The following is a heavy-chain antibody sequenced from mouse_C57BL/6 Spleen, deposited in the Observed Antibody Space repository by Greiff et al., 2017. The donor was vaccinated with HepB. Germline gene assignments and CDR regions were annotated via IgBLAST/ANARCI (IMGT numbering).Heavy chain of an antibody. CDR1: GFTFSDYG. CDR2: ISSGSSTI. CDR3: AGLLWLRRGKAYYAMDY. D-gene: IGHD2-2*01. J-gene: IGHJ4*01. V-gene: IGHV5-17*01. Sequence: EVQLQQSGGGLVKPGGSLKLSCAASGFTFSDYGMHWVRQAPEKGLEWVAYISSGSSTIYYADTVKGRFTISRDNAKNTLFLQMTSLRSEDTAMYYCAGLLWLRRGKAYYAMDYWGQGTSVTVSS.